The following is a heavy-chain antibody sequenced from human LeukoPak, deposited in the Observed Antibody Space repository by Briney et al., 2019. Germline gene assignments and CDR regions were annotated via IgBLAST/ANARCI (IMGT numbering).Heavy chain of an antibody. J-gene: IGHJ4*02. D-gene: IGHD3-9*01. V-gene: IGHV1-69*05. CDR2: IIPIFGTA. CDR3: ARGVLRYFDWLAFDY. CDR1: GGTFSSYA. Sequence: SVKVSCKASGGTFSSYAISWVRQAPGQGLEWVGRIIPIFGTANYAQKFQGRVTITTDESTSTAYMELSSLRSEDTAVYYCARGVLRYFDWLAFDYWGQGTLVTVSS.